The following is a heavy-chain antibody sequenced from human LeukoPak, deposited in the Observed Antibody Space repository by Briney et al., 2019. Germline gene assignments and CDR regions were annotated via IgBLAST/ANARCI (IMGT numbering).Heavy chain of an antibody. CDR3: AREQQLGWFDP. J-gene: IGHJ5*02. D-gene: IGHD6-13*01. V-gene: IGHV3-30*03. CDR2: VSYDGSSK. CDR1: GLTFSSYG. Sequence: GGSLRLSCAASGLTFSSYGIHWVRQAPGKGLEWVAVVSYDGSSKYYADSVKGRFTISRDNSKNTLYLQMNSLRAEDTAVYYCAREQQLGWFDPWGQGTLVTVSS.